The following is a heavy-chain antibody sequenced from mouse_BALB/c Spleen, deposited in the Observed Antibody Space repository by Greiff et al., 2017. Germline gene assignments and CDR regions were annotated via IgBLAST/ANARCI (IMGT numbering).Heavy chain of an antibody. Sequence: VQVVESGAELARPGASVKMSCKASGYTFTSYTMHWVKQRPGQGLEWIGYINPSSGYTNYNQKFKDKATLTADKSSSTAYMQLSSLTSEDSAVYYCARSYDYDKGYFDYWGQGTTLTVSS. V-gene: IGHV1-4*01. J-gene: IGHJ2*01. CDR3: ARSYDYDKGYFDY. CDR2: INPSSGYT. CDR1: GYTFTSYT. D-gene: IGHD2-4*01.